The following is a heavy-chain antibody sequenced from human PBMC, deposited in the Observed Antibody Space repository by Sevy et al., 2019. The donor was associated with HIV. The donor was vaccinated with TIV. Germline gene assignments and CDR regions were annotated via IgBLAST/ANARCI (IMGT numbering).Heavy chain of an antibody. CDR3: AREGVRQQWLVPSYYYYYYMDV. V-gene: IGHV3-7*01. CDR1: GFTFSSYW. CDR2: IKQDGSEK. J-gene: IGHJ6*03. D-gene: IGHD6-19*01. Sequence: GGSLRLSCAASGFTFSSYWMSWVRQAPGKGLEWVANIKQDGSEKYYVHSVKGRFTISRDNAKNSLYLQMNSLRAEDTAVYYCAREGVRQQWLVPSYYYYYYMDVWGKGTTVTVSS.